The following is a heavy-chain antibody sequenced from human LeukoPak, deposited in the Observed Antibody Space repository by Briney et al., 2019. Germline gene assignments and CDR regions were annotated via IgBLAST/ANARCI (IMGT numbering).Heavy chain of an antibody. CDR2: FYSGDRT. D-gene: IGHD4/OR15-4a*01. Sequence: GGSLRRSFAASGFTVISTYMAWVRRAPGKGVEGVSIFYSGDRTFTADSVKGRFTISRDNSKNTLNLQMNTLRAEDTAVYFCAKTNMVLTHTGFDYWGQGTLVTVSS. V-gene: IGHV3-66*02. CDR3: AKTNMVLTHTGFDY. CDR1: GFTVISTY. J-gene: IGHJ4*02.